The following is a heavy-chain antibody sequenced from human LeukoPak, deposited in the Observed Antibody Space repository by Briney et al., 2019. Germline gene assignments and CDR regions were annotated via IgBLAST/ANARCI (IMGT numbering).Heavy chain of an antibody. J-gene: IGHJ4*02. CDR2: IWYDGSNE. Sequence: PGGSLRLSCAVSGFTFRNAGMNWVRQAPGKGLEWVAIIWYDGSNEYYGDSVKGRFIISRDDSRNTLYLQMNSLRAEDTAVYYCAKDMNTVTTTFDYWGQGTLVTVSS. CDR3: AKDMNTVTTTFDY. CDR1: GFTFRNAG. D-gene: IGHD4-17*01. V-gene: IGHV3-30*02.